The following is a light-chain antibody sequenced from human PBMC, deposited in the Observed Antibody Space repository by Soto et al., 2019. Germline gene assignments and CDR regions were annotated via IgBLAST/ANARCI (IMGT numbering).Light chain of an antibody. CDR3: QQYNNWPS. Sequence: IVLTQAPGTLSLSPGERATLSCRASQSVSSSYFAWYQQQPGQAPRLLIYGASNRATGIPDRFSGSGSETEFTLTIRRLQSEDFAVYFCQQYNNWPSFGQGTRLEIK. CDR2: GAS. J-gene: IGKJ5*01. V-gene: IGKV3D-15*01. CDR1: QSVSSSY.